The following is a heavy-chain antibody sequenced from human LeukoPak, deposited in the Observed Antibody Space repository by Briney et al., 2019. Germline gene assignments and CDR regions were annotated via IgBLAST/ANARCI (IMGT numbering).Heavy chain of an antibody. CDR2: INPSGGST. Sequence: ASVKVSCKASGYTFTSYYMHWVRQAPGQGLEWMGIINPSGGSTSYAQKFQGRVTMTRDTSTSTVYMELSSLRSEDTAVYYCAVGYCSSTSCYVPFYCYYGMDVWGQGTTVTVSS. CDR1: GYTFTSYY. J-gene: IGHJ6*02. V-gene: IGHV1-46*03. D-gene: IGHD2-2*01. CDR3: AVGYCSSTSCYVPFYCYYGMDV.